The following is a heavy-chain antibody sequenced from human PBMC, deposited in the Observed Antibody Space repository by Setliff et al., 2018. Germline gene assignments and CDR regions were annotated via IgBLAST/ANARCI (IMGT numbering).Heavy chain of an antibody. CDR2: ISAYNDNT. Sequence: GASVKVSCKSSGGAFSGYAFSWVRQAPGQGPEWMGWISAYNDNTNSAEKFQDRITITADTSTSTSYMELRSLTSDDTAVYFCAGSFNSGFYHQGDAYDIWGQGTLVTVSS. CDR1: GGAFSGYA. V-gene: IGHV1-18*01. D-gene: IGHD5-12*01. CDR3: AGSFNSGFYHQGDAYDI. J-gene: IGHJ3*02.